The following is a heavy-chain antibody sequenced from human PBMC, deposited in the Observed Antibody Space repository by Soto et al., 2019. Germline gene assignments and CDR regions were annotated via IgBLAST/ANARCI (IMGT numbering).Heavy chain of an antibody. CDR3: ASGLNGDYYWYFDL. V-gene: IGHV4-34*01. Sequence: SETLSLTCAVYCGSFSGYYWSWIRQPPGKGLEWIGEINHSGSTNYNPSLKSRVTISVDTSKNQFSLKLSSVTAADTAVYYCASGLNGDYYWYFDLWGRGTLFTVSP. CDR1: CGSFSGYY. CDR2: INHSGST. D-gene: IGHD4-17*01. J-gene: IGHJ2*01.